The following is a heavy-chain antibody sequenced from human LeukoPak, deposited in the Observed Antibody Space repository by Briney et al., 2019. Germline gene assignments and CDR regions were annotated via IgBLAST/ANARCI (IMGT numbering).Heavy chain of an antibody. Sequence: PSETLSLTFAVYGGSFSGYYWSWIRQPPGKGLEWIREINHSGSTNYNPSLKSRVTISVDTSKNQFSLKLSSVTAADTAVYYCARRRRSLAVAGGYFDYWGQGTLVTVSS. CDR3: ARRRRSLAVAGGYFDY. CDR1: GGSFSGYY. J-gene: IGHJ4*02. V-gene: IGHV4-34*01. D-gene: IGHD6-19*01. CDR2: INHSGST.